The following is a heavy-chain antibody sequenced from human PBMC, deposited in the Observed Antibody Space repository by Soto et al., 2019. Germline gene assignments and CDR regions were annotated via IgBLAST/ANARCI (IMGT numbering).Heavy chain of an antibody. CDR3: ARRYCSSTSCLYCMDV. CDR2: FDPSDSYT. J-gene: IGHJ6*02. CDR1: RYSFTSYW. D-gene: IGHD2-2*01. Sequence: GESLKISCKGSRYSFTSYWISWVRQMPGKGLEWMGRFDPSDSYTNYSPSFQGHVTISADKSISTAYLQWSSLKASDTAMYYCARRYCSSTSCLYCMDVWGQGTTVTVSS. V-gene: IGHV5-10-1*01.